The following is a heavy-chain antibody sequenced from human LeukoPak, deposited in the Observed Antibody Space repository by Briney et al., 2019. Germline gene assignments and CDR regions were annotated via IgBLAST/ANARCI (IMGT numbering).Heavy chain of an antibody. CDR3: ARGPQGYSSSWYSRKYFDY. V-gene: IGHV4-34*01. CDR2: INHSGST. CDR1: GGSFSGYY. J-gene: IGHJ4*02. Sequence: PSETLSLTCAVYGGSFSGYYWSWIRQPPGKGLEWIGEINHSGSTNYNPFLKSRVTISVDTSKNQFSLKLSSVTAADTAVYYCARGPQGYSSSWYSRKYFDYWGQGTLVTVSS. D-gene: IGHD6-13*01.